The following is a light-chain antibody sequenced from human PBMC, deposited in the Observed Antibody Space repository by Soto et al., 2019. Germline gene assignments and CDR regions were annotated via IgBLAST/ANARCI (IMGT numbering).Light chain of an antibody. V-gene: IGLV1-44*01. CDR3: ATWDDSLNSWV. CDR1: RSNIGNNP. CDR2: SNN. Sequence: QAVVTQPPSASGTPGQRVTISCSGSRSNIGNNPVNWYQQLPGMAPKLLIHSNNQGPSGVPYRFSGSSSGTSASLVISGLQSEDEATYYCATWDDSLNSWVFGGGTQLTVL. J-gene: IGLJ3*02.